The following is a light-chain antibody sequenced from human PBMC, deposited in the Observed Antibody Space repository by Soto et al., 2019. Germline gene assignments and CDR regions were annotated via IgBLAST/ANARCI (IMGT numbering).Light chain of an antibody. CDR3: QQYYSGPFT. CDR2: WAS. Sequence: DVVMTQSPDSLAVSLGERATINCKSSQSVLYSSNNKNYLAWYQHKPGQPPKLLTHWASTRESGVPDRFSGSGSGTGFTLTISNLQAENVAVYYCQQYYSGPFTFGPGTKVAIK. J-gene: IGKJ3*01. V-gene: IGKV4-1*01. CDR1: QSVLYSSNNKNY.